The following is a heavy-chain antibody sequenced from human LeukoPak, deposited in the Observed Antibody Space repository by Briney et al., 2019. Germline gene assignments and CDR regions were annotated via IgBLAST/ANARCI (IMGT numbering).Heavy chain of an antibody. J-gene: IGHJ6*03. Sequence: GGSLRLSCAASGFTFSSYEMNWVRQAPGKGLEWVSYISSSGSTIYYADSVKGRFTISRDNAKNTLYLQMNSLRAEDTAVYYCARAATYYDSSGYYSLPYYYYYMDVWGKGTTVTISS. CDR1: GFTFSSYE. CDR3: ARAATYYDSSGYYSLPYYYYYMDV. V-gene: IGHV3-48*03. CDR2: ISSSGSTI. D-gene: IGHD3-22*01.